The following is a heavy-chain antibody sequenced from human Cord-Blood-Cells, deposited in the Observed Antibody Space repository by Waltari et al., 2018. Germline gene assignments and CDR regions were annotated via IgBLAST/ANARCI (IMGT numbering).Heavy chain of an antibody. J-gene: IGHJ4*02. CDR1: GGSFSGYY. Sequence: QVQLQQWGAGLLKPSETLSLTCAVYGGSFSGYYWSWFRQPPGKGLEWIGEINHSGSTNYNPSLKSRVTISVDTSKNQFSLKLSSVTAADTAVYYCARGRGAARHFDYWGQGTLVTVSS. CDR3: ARGRGAARHFDY. V-gene: IGHV4-34*01. CDR2: INHSGST. D-gene: IGHD6-6*01.